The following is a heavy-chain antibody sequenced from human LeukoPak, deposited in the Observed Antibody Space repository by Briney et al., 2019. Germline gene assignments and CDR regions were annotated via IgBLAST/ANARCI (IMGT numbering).Heavy chain of an antibody. D-gene: IGHD3-3*01. CDR3: ARSLTIFGVVPFDY. J-gene: IGHJ4*02. CDR1: GGSISSYY. Sequence: SETLSLTCTVSGGSISSYYWSWIRQPPGKGLEWIGYIYASRKTNSNPSLRGRLTISIDTSKNQFSLKLHSVTAADTAIYYCARSLTIFGVVPFDYWGQGTLVAVSS. V-gene: IGHV4-4*08. CDR2: IYASRKT.